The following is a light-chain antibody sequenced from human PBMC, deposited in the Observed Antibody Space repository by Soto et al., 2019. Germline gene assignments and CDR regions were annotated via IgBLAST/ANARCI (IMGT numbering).Light chain of an antibody. V-gene: IGKV1-33*01. J-gene: IGKJ5*01. CDR1: QNINNY. CDR3: QQYENLPT. Sequence: DIQMTQSPSSLSASVGDRVTITCQASQNINNYLNWYQQKPGRAPKPLIYDASNLEAGVPSRFRGSGYGTDFTFTISRLQPEDIATYYCQQYENLPTFGQGTRLEIK. CDR2: DAS.